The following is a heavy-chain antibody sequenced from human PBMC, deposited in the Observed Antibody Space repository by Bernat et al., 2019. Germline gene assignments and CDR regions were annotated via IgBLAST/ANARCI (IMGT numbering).Heavy chain of an antibody. D-gene: IGHD6-19*01. CDR2: ISWNGGSI. CDR1: GLKFDDYG. V-gene: IGHV3-9*01. CDR3: AKVGIKAVGGGDFDC. J-gene: IGHJ4*02. Sequence: EVQLVESGGGWVQPGRSLSLPCAASGLKFDDYGMYWVRQAPGKGRELASGISWNGGSIGYADSVRGRFTISRDNVKTSLYLQMNSLSTEDKALYYCAKVGIKAVGGGDFDCWGQGTLVTVSS.